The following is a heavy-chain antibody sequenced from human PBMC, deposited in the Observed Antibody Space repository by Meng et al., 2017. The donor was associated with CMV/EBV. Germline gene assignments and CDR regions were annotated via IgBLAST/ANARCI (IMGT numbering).Heavy chain of an antibody. Sequence: GGSLRLSCTASGFTFGDYAMSWVRQAPGKGLEWVGFIRSKAYGGTTEYAASVKGRFTISRDDSKSIAYLQMNSLKTEDTAVYYCIRDYGVVVPGWFDPWGQGTLVTVSS. CDR2: IRSKAYGGTT. V-gene: IGHV3-49*04. J-gene: IGHJ5*02. CDR3: IRDYGVVVPGWFDP. D-gene: IGHD2-2*01. CDR1: GFTFGDYA.